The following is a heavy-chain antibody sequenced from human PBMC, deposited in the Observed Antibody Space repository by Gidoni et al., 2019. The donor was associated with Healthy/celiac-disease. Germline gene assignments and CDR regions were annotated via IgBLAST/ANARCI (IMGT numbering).Heavy chain of an antibody. CDR2: ISGSGGST. CDR1: GFTFSSYA. CDR3: AKVRGYSGYDSSPFDY. Sequence: EVQLVESGGGLVQPGGSLRLSCAASGFTFSSYAMSWVRQAPGKGLEWVSAISGSGGSTYYADSVKGRFTISRDKSKNTLYLQMNSLRAEDTAVYYCAKVRGYSGYDSSPFDYWGQGTLVTVSS. V-gene: IGHV3-23*04. J-gene: IGHJ4*02. D-gene: IGHD5-12*01.